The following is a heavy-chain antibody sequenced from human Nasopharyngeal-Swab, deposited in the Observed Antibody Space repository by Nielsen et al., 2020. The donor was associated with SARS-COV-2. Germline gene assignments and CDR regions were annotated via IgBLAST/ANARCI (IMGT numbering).Heavy chain of an antibody. Sequence: GESLKISCAASGFNSNYYSMNWVRQAPGKGLEWVSYITSSSGIIYYADSVKGRFTISRDNSKNTVYLQMGGLGAEDTAVYYCAKVNGYHRDNGDFEYWGQGTLVTVAS. CDR3: AKVNGYHRDNGDFEY. D-gene: IGHD5-24*01. V-gene: IGHV3-48*01. J-gene: IGHJ4*02. CDR1: GFNSNYYS. CDR2: ITSSSGII.